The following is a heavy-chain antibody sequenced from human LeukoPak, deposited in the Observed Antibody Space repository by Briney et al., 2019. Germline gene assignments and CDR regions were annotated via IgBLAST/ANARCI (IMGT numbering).Heavy chain of an antibody. D-gene: IGHD3-10*01. CDR2: ISSSGSTI. V-gene: IGHV3-11*01. Sequence: GGSLRLSCAASGFTLSDYYMSWIRQAPGKGLEWISYISSSGSTIFYADSVKGRFTISRDNAKNSLYLQMNSLRAEDTAVYYCGRVLTFGELSLAPWGQGTLDTVSS. J-gene: IGHJ5*02. CDR3: GRVLTFGELSLAP. CDR1: GFTLSDYY.